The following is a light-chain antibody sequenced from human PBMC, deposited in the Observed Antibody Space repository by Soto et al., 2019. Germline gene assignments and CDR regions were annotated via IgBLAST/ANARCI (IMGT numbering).Light chain of an antibody. V-gene: IGKV1-9*01. CDR2: AES. CDR3: QQYYSYPPFA. CDR1: QGIAGS. J-gene: IGKJ5*01. Sequence: DITLTQSPSFLSASVGDSVTTTCRASQGIAGSLAWYQQKPGKPPKLLIYAESTLQSGVPSRFSGSGSGTDFTLTISCLQSEDFATYYCQQYYSYPPFAFGQGTRLEIK.